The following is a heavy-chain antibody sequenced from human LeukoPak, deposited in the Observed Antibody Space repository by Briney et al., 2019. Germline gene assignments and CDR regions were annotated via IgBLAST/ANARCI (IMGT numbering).Heavy chain of an antibody. CDR1: EGTFSSYA. CDR2: IIPILGIA. Sequence: SVKVSCKAPEGTFSSYAISRVRQAPGQGLEWMGRIIPILGIANYAQKFQGRVTITADKSTSTAYMELSSLRSEDTAVYYCARGVDYYDSSGYPFLWGQGTLVTVSS. D-gene: IGHD3-22*01. V-gene: IGHV1-69*04. CDR3: ARGVDYYDSSGYPFL. J-gene: IGHJ4*02.